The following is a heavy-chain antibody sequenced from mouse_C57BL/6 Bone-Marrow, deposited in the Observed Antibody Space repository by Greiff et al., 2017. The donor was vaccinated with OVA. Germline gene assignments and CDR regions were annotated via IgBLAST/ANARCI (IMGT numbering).Heavy chain of an antibody. CDR1: GFSLTSYG. V-gene: IGHV2-5*01. Sequence: QVQLQQSGPGLVQPSQSLSITCTVSGFSLTSYGVHWVRQSPGKGLEWLGVIWRGGSTAYNAAFMSRLSITKDNSTSQVFFKMNSLQADDTAIYYCAKEGSSWYFDVWGTGTTVTVSS. J-gene: IGHJ1*03. CDR3: AKEGSSWYFDV. D-gene: IGHD1-1*01. CDR2: IWRGGST.